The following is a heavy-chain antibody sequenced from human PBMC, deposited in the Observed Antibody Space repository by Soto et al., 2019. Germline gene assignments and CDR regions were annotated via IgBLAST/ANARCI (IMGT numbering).Heavy chain of an antibody. CDR3: AKERSSGWSFDY. V-gene: IGHV3-48*01. D-gene: IGHD6-19*01. J-gene: IGHJ4*02. Sequence: PGGSLRLSCAASGFTFSSYSMNWVRQAPGKGLEWVSYISSSSSTIYYADSVKGRFTVSRDNSKNTLYLQMNSLRAEDTAVFYCAKERSSGWSFDYWGQGTLVTVSS. CDR2: ISSSSSTI. CDR1: GFTFSSYS.